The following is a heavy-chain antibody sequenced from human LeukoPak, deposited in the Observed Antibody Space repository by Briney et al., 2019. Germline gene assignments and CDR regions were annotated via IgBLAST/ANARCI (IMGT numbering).Heavy chain of an antibody. Sequence: GGSLRLSCAASGFTFSSYWMSWVRQAPGKGLEWVANIKQDGSEKYYVDSVKGRFTISRDNAKNSLYLQMNSLRAEDTAVYYCARGVPSDYDFWSGYSTFDYWGQGTLATVSS. CDR2: IKQDGSEK. CDR1: GFTFSSYW. J-gene: IGHJ4*02. CDR3: ARGVPSDYDFWSGYSTFDY. D-gene: IGHD3-3*01. V-gene: IGHV3-7*01.